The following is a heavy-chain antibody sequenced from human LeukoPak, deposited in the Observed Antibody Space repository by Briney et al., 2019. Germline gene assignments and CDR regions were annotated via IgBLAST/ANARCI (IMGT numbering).Heavy chain of an antibody. CDR1: GGSFSGYY. V-gene: IGHV4-34*01. CDR3: ARQRVDVLLWFGEFSNYYYYGMDV. D-gene: IGHD3-10*01. J-gene: IGHJ6*02. Sequence: SETLSLTCAVYGGSFSGYYWSWIRQPPGKGLEWIGEINHSGSTNYNPSLKSRVTISVDTSKNQFSLKLSSVTAADTAVYYCARQRVDVLLWFGEFSNYYYYGMDVWGQGTTVTVSS. CDR2: INHSGST.